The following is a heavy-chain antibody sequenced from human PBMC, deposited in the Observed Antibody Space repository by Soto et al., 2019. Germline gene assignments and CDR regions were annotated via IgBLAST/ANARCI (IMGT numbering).Heavy chain of an antibody. CDR1: GFTFSSYG. CDR2: IWYDGSNK. CDR3: ARDFKTWIQLWQRYYYYGMDV. V-gene: IGHV3-33*01. Sequence: LRLSCAASGFTFSSYGMHWVRQAPGKGLEWVAVIWYDGSNKYYADSVKGRFTISRDNSKNTLYLQMNSLRAEDTAVYYCARDFKTWIQLWQRYYYYGMDVWGQGTTVTVSS. D-gene: IGHD5-18*01. J-gene: IGHJ6*02.